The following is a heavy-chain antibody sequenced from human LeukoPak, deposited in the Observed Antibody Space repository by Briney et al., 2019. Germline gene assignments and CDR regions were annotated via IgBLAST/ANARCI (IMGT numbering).Heavy chain of an antibody. CDR3: ARARPGYSYGPIDY. J-gene: IGHJ4*02. D-gene: IGHD5-18*01. CDR1: GGSISSSSYY. Sequence: SETLSLTCTVSGGSISSSSYYWGWIRQPPGKGLEWIGSIYYSGSTYYNPSLKSRVTISVDTSKNQFSLKLSSVTAADTAVYYCARARPGYSYGPIDYWGQGTLVTVSS. CDR2: IYYSGST. V-gene: IGHV4-39*01.